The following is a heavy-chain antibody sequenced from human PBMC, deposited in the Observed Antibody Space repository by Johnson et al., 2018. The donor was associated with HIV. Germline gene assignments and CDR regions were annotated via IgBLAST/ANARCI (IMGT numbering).Heavy chain of an antibody. D-gene: IGHD3-16*02. Sequence: VQLVESGGGVVQPGRSLRLSCAASGFTFSSYGMHWVRQAPGKGLEWVSAISGSGGSTYYADSVKGRFTISRDNAKNSLDLQLNSLRAEDTALYYCARGVIGEGATGGAFDIWG. CDR2: ISGSGGST. V-gene: IGHV3-23*04. J-gene: IGHJ3*02. CDR3: ARGVIGEGATGGAFDI. CDR1: GFTFSSYG.